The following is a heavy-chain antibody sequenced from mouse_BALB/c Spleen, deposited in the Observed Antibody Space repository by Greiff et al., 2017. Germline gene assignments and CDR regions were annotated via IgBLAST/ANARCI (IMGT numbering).Heavy chain of an antibody. CDR3: AREDFYGSSGMDY. J-gene: IGHJ4*01. CDR1: GFSLTSYG. V-gene: IGHV2-9*02. Sequence: VKLMESGPGLVAPSQSLSITCTVSGFSLTSYGVHWVRQPPGKGLEWLGVIWAGGSTNYNSALMSRLSISKDNSKSQVFLKMNSLQTDDTAMYYCAREDFYGSSGMDYWGQGTSVTVSS. D-gene: IGHD1-1*01. CDR2: IWAGGST.